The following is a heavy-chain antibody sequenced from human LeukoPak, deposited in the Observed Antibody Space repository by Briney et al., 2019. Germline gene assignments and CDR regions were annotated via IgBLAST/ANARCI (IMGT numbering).Heavy chain of an antibody. CDR1: GFTFSSYS. D-gene: IGHD1-26*01. CDR2: ISSSSSYI. V-gene: IGHV3-21*01. Sequence: SGGSLRLSCAASGFTFSSYSMNWVRQAPGKGLEWVSSISSSSSYIYYADSVKDRFTISRDNAKNSLYLQMNSLRAEDTAVYYCARAWELAFDIWGQGTMVTVSS. CDR3: ARAWELAFDI. J-gene: IGHJ3*02.